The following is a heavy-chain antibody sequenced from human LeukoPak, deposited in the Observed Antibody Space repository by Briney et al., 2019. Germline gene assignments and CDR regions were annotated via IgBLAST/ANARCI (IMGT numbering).Heavy chain of an antibody. V-gene: IGHV1-2*02. J-gene: IGHJ4*02. D-gene: IGHD2-21*02. CDR3: ARAASVVVTAIGDY. Sequence: ASVKVSCKASGYTFTGYYMHWVRQAPGQGLEWMGWINPNSGGTNYAQKFQGRVTMTRDTSISTAYMELSRLRADDTAVYYCARAASVVVTAIGDYWGQGTLAAVSS. CDR2: INPNSGGT. CDR1: GYTFTGYY.